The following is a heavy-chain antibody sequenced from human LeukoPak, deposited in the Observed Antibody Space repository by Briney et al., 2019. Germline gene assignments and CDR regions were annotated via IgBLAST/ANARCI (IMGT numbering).Heavy chain of an antibody. V-gene: IGHV1-2*04. Sequence: GASVKVSCKASGYTFTGYYMHWVRQAPGQGLEWMGWINPNSGGTNYAQKFQGWVTMTRDTSISTAYMELSRLRSDDTAVYYCARDHDQMVRGVYYYGMDVWGQGTTVTVSS. CDR3: ARDHDQMVRGVYYYGMDV. J-gene: IGHJ6*02. CDR2: INPNSGGT. CDR1: GYTFTGYY. D-gene: IGHD3-10*01.